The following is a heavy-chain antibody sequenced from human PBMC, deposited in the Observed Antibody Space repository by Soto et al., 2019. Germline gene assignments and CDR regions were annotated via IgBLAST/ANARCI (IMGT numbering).Heavy chain of an antibody. CDR2: IYYSGST. V-gene: IGHV4-30-4*01. CDR3: ARDRAPRSFDI. Sequence: SATLSLPCTVSGGSISSGDYYWCWIRQPPGKGLECIGYIYYSGSTYYNPSLKSRVTISVDTSKNQFSLKLSSVTAADTAVYYCARDRAPRSFDIWGQGTMVTVSS. CDR1: GGSISSGDYY. J-gene: IGHJ3*02. D-gene: IGHD3-10*01.